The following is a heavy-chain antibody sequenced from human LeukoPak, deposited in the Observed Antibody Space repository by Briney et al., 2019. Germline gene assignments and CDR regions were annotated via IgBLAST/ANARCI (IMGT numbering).Heavy chain of an antibody. CDR1: GGSISSYY. J-gene: IGHJ4*02. CDR2: IYTSGST. V-gene: IGHV4-4*07. CDR3: ARDEYDSSSYYYRY. D-gene: IGHD3-22*01. Sequence: SETLSLTCTVSGGSISSYYWSWIRQPAGKGLEWIGRIYTSGSTNYNPSLKSRVTMSVDTSKNQFSLKLSSVTAADTAVYYCARDEYDSSSYYYRYWGQGTLVTVSS.